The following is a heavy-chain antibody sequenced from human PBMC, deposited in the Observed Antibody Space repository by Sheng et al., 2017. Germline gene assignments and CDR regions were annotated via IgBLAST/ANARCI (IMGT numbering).Heavy chain of an antibody. CDR3: ARGYCSGTTCGGAIDY. J-gene: IGHJ4*02. Sequence: EVQLVESGGGLVQPGGSLRLSCAASGFTVYNNYMTWVRQPPGKGLEWVSVIYTGGDTYYGDSVKGRFTISRDNSRNTLDIQMNSLRAEDSAVYYCARGYCSGTTCGGAIDYWGQGTLVTVSS. D-gene: IGHD2-2*01. CDR1: GFTVYNNY. CDR2: IYTGGDT. V-gene: IGHV3-66*02.